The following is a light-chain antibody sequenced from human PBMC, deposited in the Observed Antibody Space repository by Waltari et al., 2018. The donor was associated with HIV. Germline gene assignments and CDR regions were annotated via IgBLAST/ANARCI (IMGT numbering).Light chain of an antibody. CDR2: DNN. J-gene: IGLJ2*01. CDR1: RSNIGSNP. CDR3: AAWDDSLNGL. V-gene: IGLV1-44*01. Sequence: QSVLTQPPSASGTPGQRVTISCSGRRSNIGSNPVSWYQQVPGTAPKLLISDNNQRPSGVPDRFPGSKSGTSAYLAISGLQSEDEGDYYCAAWDDSLNGLFGGGTKLTV.